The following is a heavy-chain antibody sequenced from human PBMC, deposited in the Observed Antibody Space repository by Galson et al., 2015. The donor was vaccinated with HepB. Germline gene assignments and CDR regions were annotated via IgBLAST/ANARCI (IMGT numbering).Heavy chain of an antibody. J-gene: IGHJ4*02. Sequence: LRLSCAASGFTLSSYSMNWVRQAPGKGLEWVSYISSSSFTISYTDSVKGRVTISRDNAKNSLYLQMNSLRDEDTAVYYCATLAPDDYWGQGTLVTVSS. D-gene: IGHD3-3*02. V-gene: IGHV3-48*02. CDR1: GFTLSSYS. CDR2: ISSSSFTI. CDR3: ATLAPDDY.